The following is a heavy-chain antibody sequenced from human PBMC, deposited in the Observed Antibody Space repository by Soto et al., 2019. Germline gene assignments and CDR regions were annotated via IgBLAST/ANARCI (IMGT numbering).Heavy chain of an antibody. V-gene: IGHV4-30-4*01. CDR3: ARGAWLLSYDTNWFDP. Sequence: SESLSLTCTVSGGSISSGDYYWSWIRQPPGKGLEWIGYIYYSGSTYYNPSLKSRVTISVDTSKNQFSLKLSSVTAADTAVYYCARGAWLLSYDTNWFDPWGQGTLVTVSS. J-gene: IGHJ5*02. D-gene: IGHD3-22*01. CDR2: IYYSGST. CDR1: GGSISSGDYY.